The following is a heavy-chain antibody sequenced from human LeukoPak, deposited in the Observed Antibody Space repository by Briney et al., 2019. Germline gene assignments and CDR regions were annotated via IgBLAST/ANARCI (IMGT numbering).Heavy chain of an antibody. CDR2: INTDGGST. V-gene: IGHV3-74*01. Sequence: GGSLRLSCAASGFTFGSYWMHWVRQAPGKGLVWVSRINTDGGSTTYADSVKGRFTISRDNSKNTLYLQMNSLRAEDTAVYYCAKVYEGYCSSTSCYRGGYYYYYMDVWGKGTTVTVSS. D-gene: IGHD2-2*02. CDR1: GFTFGSYW. J-gene: IGHJ6*03. CDR3: AKVYEGYCSSTSCYRGGYYYYYMDV.